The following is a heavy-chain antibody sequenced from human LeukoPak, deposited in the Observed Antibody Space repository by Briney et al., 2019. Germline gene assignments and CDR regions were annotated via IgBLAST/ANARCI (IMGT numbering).Heavy chain of an antibody. D-gene: IGHD1-26*01. V-gene: IGHV3-64*01. J-gene: IGHJ3*02. CDR1: GFIFSSYA. CDR3: ARVGATAETANAFDI. CDR2: ITNNGGIT. Sequence: GGSLGLSCAASGFIFSSYAMHWVRQAPGKGLEYVSAITNNGGITYYANSVRGRFTISRNNSKNTLYLQMGSLRPEDMAVYYCARVGATAETANAFDIWGQGTMVTVSS.